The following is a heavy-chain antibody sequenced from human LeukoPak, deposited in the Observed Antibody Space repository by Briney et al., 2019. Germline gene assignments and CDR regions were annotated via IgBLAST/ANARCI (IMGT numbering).Heavy chain of an antibody. CDR2: IWYDGGNM. D-gene: IGHD1-1*01. J-gene: IGHJ4*02. V-gene: IGHV3-33*06. CDR3: AKAKHWPFY. Sequence: PGRSLRLSCAASGFTFSRYGMHWVRQAPGKGLEWVAVIWYDGGNMYYADSVKGRFTISRDNSKNTLYLQMNSLRAEDTAVYYCAKAKHWPFYWGQGTLVIVSS. CDR1: GFTFSRYG.